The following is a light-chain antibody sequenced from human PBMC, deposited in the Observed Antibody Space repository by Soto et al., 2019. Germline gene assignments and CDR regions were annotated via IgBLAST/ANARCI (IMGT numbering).Light chain of an antibody. CDR1: QSLLQSDGNTY. V-gene: IGKV2-30*02. J-gene: IGKJ1*01. CDR2: RVS. Sequence: IVMTQTPLSLSVTPGQPASISCKSSQSLLQSDGNTYLNWFHQRPGQSPRRLINRVSRRDSGVPDRFSGSGSGTDFTLKISRVEAEDVGVYYCMQGTSWPWTFGQGTKVEIK. CDR3: MQGTSWPWT.